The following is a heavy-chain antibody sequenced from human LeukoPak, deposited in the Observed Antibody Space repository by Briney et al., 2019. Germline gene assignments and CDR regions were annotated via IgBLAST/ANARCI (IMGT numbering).Heavy chain of an antibody. D-gene: IGHD2-15*01. CDR2: IYHSGST. CDR3: ARVVGYCSGGSCSPNFDY. Sequence: PSETLSLTCAVSGGSVSSGGYSWSWIRQPPGKGLEWIGYIYHSGSTYYNPSLKSRVTISVDRSKNQFSLKLSSVTAADTAVYYCARVVGYCSGGSCSPNFDYWGQGTLVTVSS. J-gene: IGHJ4*02. V-gene: IGHV4-30-2*01. CDR1: GGSVSSGGYS.